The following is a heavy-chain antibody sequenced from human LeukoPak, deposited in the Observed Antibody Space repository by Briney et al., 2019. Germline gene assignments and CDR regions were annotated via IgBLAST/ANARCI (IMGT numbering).Heavy chain of an antibody. D-gene: IGHD4-17*01. Sequence: GGSLRLSCAASGFSISNSAMSWVRQAPGKGLEWVSLIVASSGSTFYADSVKGRFTISRDNSKNTLYLQMNSLRAEDTAVYYCAKAAVTTSTLNWFDPWGQGTLVAVSS. CDR1: GFSISNSA. CDR2: IVASSGST. CDR3: AKAAVTTSTLNWFDP. V-gene: IGHV3-23*01. J-gene: IGHJ5*02.